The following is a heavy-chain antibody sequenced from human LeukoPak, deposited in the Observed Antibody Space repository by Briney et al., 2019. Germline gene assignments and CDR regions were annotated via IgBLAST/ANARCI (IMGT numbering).Heavy chain of an antibody. CDR3: AKDGASIVVVPAAQNYYYYYMDV. D-gene: IGHD2-2*01. CDR1: GFTFSSYG. Sequence: GGSLRLSCAASGFTFSSYGMHWVRQAPGKGLEWVAFIRYDGSNKYYADSVKGRFTISRDNSKNTLYLQMNSLRAEDTAVYYCAKDGASIVVVPAAQNYYYYYMDVWGKGTTVTISS. V-gene: IGHV3-30*02. CDR2: IRYDGSNK. J-gene: IGHJ6*03.